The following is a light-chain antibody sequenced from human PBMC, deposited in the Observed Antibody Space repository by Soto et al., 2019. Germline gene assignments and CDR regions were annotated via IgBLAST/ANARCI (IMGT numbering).Light chain of an antibody. V-gene: IGLV2-14*01. J-gene: IGLJ1*01. CDR3: RSYTSSSTRV. CDR1: SSDVGGYNY. Sequence: QSVLTQPASVSGSPGQSITISCTGTSSDVGGYNYVSWYQQHPGKAPKLMIYDVSNRPSGVSNRFSGSKSGNTASLTTSGLQAEDEADYYCRSYTSSSTRVFGTGTKVTVL. CDR2: DVS.